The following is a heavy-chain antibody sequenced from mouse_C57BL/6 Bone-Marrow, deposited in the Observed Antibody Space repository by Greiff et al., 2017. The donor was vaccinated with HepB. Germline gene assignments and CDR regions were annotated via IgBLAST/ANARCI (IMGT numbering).Heavy chain of an antibody. Sequence: VQVVESGAELARPGASVKLSCKASGYTFTSYGISWVKQRTGQGLEWIGEIYPRSGNTYYNEKFKGKATLTADKSSSTAYMELRSLTSEDSAVYFCARWRTGKHDYWGQGTTLTVSS. J-gene: IGHJ2*01. CDR1: GYTFTSYG. V-gene: IGHV1-81*01. CDR2: IYPRSGNT. D-gene: IGHD4-1*01. CDR3: ARWRTGKHDY.